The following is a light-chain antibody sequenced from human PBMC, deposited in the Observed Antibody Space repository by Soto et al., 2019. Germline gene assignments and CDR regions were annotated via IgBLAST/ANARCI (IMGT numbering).Light chain of an antibody. Sequence: DIVMTQSPATLSVSPWERATLSCSPSQSVSSNLAWYQQKPGQAPRLLIYGASTRATGIPARFSGSGSGTEFTLTISSLQSEDFAVYYCQQYNNWPPTCGQGTKVDIK. V-gene: IGKV3-15*01. J-gene: IGKJ1*01. CDR3: QQYNNWPPT. CDR1: QSVSSN. CDR2: GAS.